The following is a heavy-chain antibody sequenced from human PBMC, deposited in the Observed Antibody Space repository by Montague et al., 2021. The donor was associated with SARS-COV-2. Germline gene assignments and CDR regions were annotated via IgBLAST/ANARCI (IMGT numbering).Heavy chain of an antibody. Sequence: SETLSLTCSGLVGASRNYGGDWKRTRPNTSLGWIGYIDHSGSTNYNPSLKSRVTISVDTSKNQFSLKLSSVTAADTAVYYCARSRYFDWPPWYYFDYWGQGTLVTVSS. D-gene: IGHD3-9*01. J-gene: IGHJ4*02. CDR1: VGASRNYG. CDR2: IDHSGST. CDR3: ARSRYFDWPPWYYFDY. V-gene: IGHV4-59*02.